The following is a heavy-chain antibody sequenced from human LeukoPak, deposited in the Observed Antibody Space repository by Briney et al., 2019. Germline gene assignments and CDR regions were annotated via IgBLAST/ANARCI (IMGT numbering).Heavy chain of an antibody. V-gene: IGHV3-33*06. D-gene: IGHD3-22*01. Sequence: PGGSLRLSCAASGFTFSSYGMHWVRQAPGKGLEWVAVTWYDGSNKYYADSVKGRFTISRDNSKNTLYLQMNSLRAEDTAVYYCAKLTYYYDSSGYTESDYWGQGTLVTVSS. CDR1: GFTFSSYG. CDR2: TWYDGSNK. CDR3: AKLTYYYDSSGYTESDY. J-gene: IGHJ4*02.